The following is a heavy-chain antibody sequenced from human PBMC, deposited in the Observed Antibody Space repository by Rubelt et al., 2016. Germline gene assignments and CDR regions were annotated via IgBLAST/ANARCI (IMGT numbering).Heavy chain of an antibody. Sequence: VQLQESAPGLVKPSETLSLTCTVSGGSIRSYYWSWIRPPPGKGLEWIGYIYYSGSTNSHPSLKSRVTISVYTSKNQLSLKLSPVTAAYTALYYWARGHSSSWTNFDYWGQGTLVTVSS. CDR3: ARGHSSSWTNFDY. J-gene: IGHJ4*02. CDR2: IYYSGST. CDR1: GGSIRSYY. V-gene: IGHV4-59*08. D-gene: IGHD6-13*01.